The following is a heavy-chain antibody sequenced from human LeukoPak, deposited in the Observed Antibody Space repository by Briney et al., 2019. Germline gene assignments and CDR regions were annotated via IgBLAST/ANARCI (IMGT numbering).Heavy chain of an antibody. D-gene: IGHD6-19*01. Sequence: GGSLRLPCAASGFTFSSYAMSWVRQAPGKGLEWVSAISGSGGSTYYADSVKGRFTISRDNSKNTLYLQMNSLRAEDTAVYYCAKSSVAGTYYYYGMDVWGQGTTVTVSS. CDR3: AKSSVAGTYYYYGMDV. J-gene: IGHJ6*02. CDR2: ISGSGGST. CDR1: GFTFSSYA. V-gene: IGHV3-23*01.